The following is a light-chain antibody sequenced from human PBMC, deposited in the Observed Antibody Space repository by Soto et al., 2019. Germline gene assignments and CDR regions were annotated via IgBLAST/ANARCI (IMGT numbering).Light chain of an antibody. CDR1: QSVSSN. V-gene: IGKV3-15*01. Sequence: ELVMMQSPATLSVTPGETATLSCRASQSVSSNLAWYQQKPGQAPRLLIYGASIRATGTPARFSGSGSATEFTRPNSSLQSADFAVYYCQQYPNWLPNTVGQRTKLEIK. CDR3: QQYPNWLPNT. J-gene: IGKJ2*01. CDR2: GAS.